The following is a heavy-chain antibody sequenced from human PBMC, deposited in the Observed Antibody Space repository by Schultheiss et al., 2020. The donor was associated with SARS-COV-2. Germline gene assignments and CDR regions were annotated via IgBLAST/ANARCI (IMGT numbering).Heavy chain of an antibody. CDR2: ISSSSSYI. V-gene: IGHV3-21*01. CDR3: ARGVLGYCSGGSCLPGGY. D-gene: IGHD2-15*01. J-gene: IGHJ4*02. CDR1: GFTFSSYS. Sequence: GGSLRLSCAASGFTFSSYSMNWVRQAPGKGLEWVSSISSSSSYIYYADSVKGRFTISRDNAKNSLYLQMNSLRAEDTAVYYCARGVLGYCSGGSCLPGGYWGQGTLVTVSS.